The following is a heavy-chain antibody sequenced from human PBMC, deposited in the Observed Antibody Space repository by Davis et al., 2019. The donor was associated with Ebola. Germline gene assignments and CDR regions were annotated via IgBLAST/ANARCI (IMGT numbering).Heavy chain of an antibody. J-gene: IGHJ5*02. CDR3: ARGRTVDGTRGLSWFDP. CDR2: INAGNGNT. D-gene: IGHD6-19*01. Sequence: AASVKVSCKASAYTFSTYAMHWVRQAPGQRLEWMGWINAGNGNTKYSQELQGRVSIIRDTSASTAYMELSSLRSEDTAVYYCARGRTVDGTRGLSWFDPWGQGTLVTVSS. CDR1: AYTFSTYA. V-gene: IGHV1-3*01.